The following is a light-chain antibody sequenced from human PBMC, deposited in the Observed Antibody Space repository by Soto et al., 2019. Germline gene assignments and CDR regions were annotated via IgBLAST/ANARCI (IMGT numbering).Light chain of an antibody. Sequence: SVLTQSPGSLSFSTRERASLSCRASQSVSSSYLAWYQQKPGQAPRLLIYGASSRATGIPDRFSGSGSGTDFTLTISRLEPEDFAVYYCQQYGSLPSTFGQGTKVDI. CDR3: QQYGSLPST. CDR2: GAS. CDR1: QSVSSSY. V-gene: IGKV3-20*01. J-gene: IGKJ1*01.